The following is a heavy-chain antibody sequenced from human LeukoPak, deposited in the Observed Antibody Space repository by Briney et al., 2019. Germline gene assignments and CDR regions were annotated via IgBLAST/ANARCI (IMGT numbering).Heavy chain of an antibody. CDR2: IIPIFGTA. CDR1: GGTFSSYA. D-gene: IGHD6-13*01. V-gene: IGHV1-69*05. CDR3: AIARIAAFID. J-gene: IGHJ4*02. Sequence: ASVKVSCKASGGTFSSYAISWVRQAPGQGLEWMGGIIPIFGTANYAQKFQGRVTITTDESTSTAYMELSSLRPEDTAVYYCAIARIAAFIDWGQGTLVTVSS.